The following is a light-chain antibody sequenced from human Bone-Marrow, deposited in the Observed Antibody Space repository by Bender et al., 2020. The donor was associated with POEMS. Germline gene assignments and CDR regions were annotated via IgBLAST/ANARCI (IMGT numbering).Light chain of an antibody. Sequence: SYELTQPPSVSVSPGQTATISCSGDILGEKFACWYQQKPGQSPLLVISQDNKRPSGIPERFSGSNSGNTATLTISATQAMDEADYYCRGWYRNSAGVFGGGTKLTVL. J-gene: IGLJ3*02. CDR1: ILGEKF. CDR2: QDN. V-gene: IGLV3-1*01. CDR3: RGWYRNSAGV.